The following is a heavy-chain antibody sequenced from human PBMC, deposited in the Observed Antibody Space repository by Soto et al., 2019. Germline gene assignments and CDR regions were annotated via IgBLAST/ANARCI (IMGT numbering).Heavy chain of an antibody. J-gene: IGHJ6*02. CDR1: GGTFSSYA. D-gene: IGHD3-22*01. V-gene: IGHV1-69*13. CDR3: ARGQYYDSSGQYYYYYYGMDV. CDR2: IIPIFGTA. Sequence: SVKVSCKASGGTFSSYAISWVRQAPGQGLEWMGGIIPIFGTANYAQKFQGRVTITADESTSTAYMELSSLRSEGTAVYYCARGQYYDSSGQYYYYYYGMDVWGQGTTVTVSS.